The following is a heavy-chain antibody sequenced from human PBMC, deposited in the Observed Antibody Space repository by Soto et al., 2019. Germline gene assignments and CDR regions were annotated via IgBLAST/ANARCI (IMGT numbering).Heavy chain of an antibody. CDR3: ARGRYGDY. CDR2: ISAHNGNT. V-gene: IGHV1-18*01. D-gene: IGHD1-1*01. Sequence: QVHLVQSGAEVKKPGASVKVSCKASGYTFTSYGITWVRQAPGQGLEWMGWISAHNGNTDYAQKLQSRVIVTRDTSTSTAYMALRSLRSDDTAVYYCARGRYGDYWGQGALVTVSS. J-gene: IGHJ4*02. CDR1: GYTFTSYG.